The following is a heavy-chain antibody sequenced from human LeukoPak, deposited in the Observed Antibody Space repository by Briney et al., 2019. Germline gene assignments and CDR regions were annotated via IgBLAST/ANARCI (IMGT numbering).Heavy chain of an antibody. D-gene: IGHD3-10*01. CDR1: GFTFSTYA. Sequence: PGRSLRLSCAASGFTFSTYAMHWVRQGPGKGLEWVAVISYDGSNKYYADSVKGRFTIPRDNSKNTLYLQMSSLSAEDTAVYYCARTTTPHYYGSGSYALGYWGQGTLVTVTS. V-gene: IGHV3-30*04. J-gene: IGHJ4*02. CDR3: ARTTTPHYYGSGSYALGY. CDR2: ISYDGSNK.